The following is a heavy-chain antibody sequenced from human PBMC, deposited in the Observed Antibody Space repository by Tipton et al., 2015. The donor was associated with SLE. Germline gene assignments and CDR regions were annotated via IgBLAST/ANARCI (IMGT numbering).Heavy chain of an antibody. J-gene: IGHJ4*02. Sequence: FLRLSCAASGFTFSSYWMHWVRQAPGKGLVWVSRINSDGSSTSYADSVKGRFTISRDNAKNTLYLQMNSLRAEDTAVYYCARVSWGSEYYFDYWGQGTLVTVSS. CDR2: INSDGSST. CDR3: ARVSWGSEYYFDY. D-gene: IGHD7-27*01. CDR1: GFTFSSYW. V-gene: IGHV3-74*01.